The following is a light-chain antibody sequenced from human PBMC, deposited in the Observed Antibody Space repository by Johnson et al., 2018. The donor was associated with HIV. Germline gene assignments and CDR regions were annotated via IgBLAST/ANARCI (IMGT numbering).Light chain of an antibody. V-gene: IGLV1-51*02. CDR2: EDK. Sequence: QLVLTQPPSVSAAPGQKVTISCSGSSSNIGNNYVSWYQQLPGTAPKLLIYEDKKRPSGNPDRFSGPKSGTSATLGIPRSQPGDEADYYCATWFGSLTIGGAFGTGNKVTVL. CDR3: ATWFGSLTIGGA. J-gene: IGLJ1*01. CDR1: SSNIGNNY.